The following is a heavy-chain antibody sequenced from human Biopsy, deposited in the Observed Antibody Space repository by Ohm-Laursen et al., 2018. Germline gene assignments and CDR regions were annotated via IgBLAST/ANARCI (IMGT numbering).Heavy chain of an antibody. J-gene: IGHJ6*02. Sequence: SLRLSCTASGFTFSNYYMHWVRQAPGKGLLWVSRIKRDGTTTDYAESMKGRFTISRDNAKNSLYLQMNSLRAEDTAFYYCTKDQDYGDYGMDVWGQGTTVTVSS. CDR2: IKRDGTTT. CDR1: GFTFSNYY. V-gene: IGHV3-74*01. CDR3: TKDQDYGDYGMDV. D-gene: IGHD4-17*01.